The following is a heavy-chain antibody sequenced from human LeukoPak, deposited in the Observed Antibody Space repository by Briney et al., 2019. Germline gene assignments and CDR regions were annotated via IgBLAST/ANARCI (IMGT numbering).Heavy chain of an antibody. CDR1: GFTVSSNY. CDR3: AKDCSGGNCYHFDY. D-gene: IGHD2-15*01. V-gene: IGHV3-53*05. J-gene: IGHJ4*02. Sequence: GGSLRLSCAASGFTVSSNYMSWVRQAPGKGLEWVSVIYSGGSTYYADSVKGRFTISRDNSKNTLYLQMNSLRAEDTAVYYCAKDCSGGNCYHFDYWGQGTLVTVSS. CDR2: IYSGGST.